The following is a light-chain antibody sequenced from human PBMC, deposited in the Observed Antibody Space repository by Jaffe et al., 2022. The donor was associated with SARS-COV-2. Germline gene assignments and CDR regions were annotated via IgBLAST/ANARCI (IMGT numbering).Light chain of an antibody. CDR1: SSDVGGYNY. V-gene: IGLV2-14*01. Sequence: QSALTQPASVSGSPGQSITISCTGTSSDVGGYNYVSWYQQHPGKAPKLMIYEVSNRPSGVPDRFSGSKSGNTASLTISGLQAEDEADYYCSSYTSSSTLRIGGGTKLTVL. CDR3: SSYTSSSTLR. CDR2: EVS. J-gene: IGLJ2*01.